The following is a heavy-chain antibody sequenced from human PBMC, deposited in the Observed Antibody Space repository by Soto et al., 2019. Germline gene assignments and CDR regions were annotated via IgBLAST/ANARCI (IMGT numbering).Heavy chain of an antibody. CDR2: ISAYNGNT. D-gene: IGHD3-22*01. V-gene: IGHV1-18*01. CDR1: GYTFTSYG. J-gene: IGHJ5*02. Sequence: GASVQVSCKASGYTFTSYGISWVRQAPGQGLEWMGWISAYNGNTNYAQKLQGRVTMTTDTSTSTAYMELRSLRSDDTAVYYCARDSFYYYDSSGLDPWGQGTLVTVSS. CDR3: ARDSFYYYDSSGLDP.